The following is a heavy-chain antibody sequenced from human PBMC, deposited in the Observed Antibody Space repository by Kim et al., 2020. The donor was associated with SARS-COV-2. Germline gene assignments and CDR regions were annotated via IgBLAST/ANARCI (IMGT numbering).Heavy chain of an antibody. D-gene: IGHD2-15*01. Sequence: YPGDSATTYRPSVQAQVTISADKSISTAYLQWSSLKASDTAMYYCARIGDYWGQGTLVTVSS. CDR2: YPGDSAT. V-gene: IGHV5-51*01. CDR3: ARIGDY. J-gene: IGHJ4*02.